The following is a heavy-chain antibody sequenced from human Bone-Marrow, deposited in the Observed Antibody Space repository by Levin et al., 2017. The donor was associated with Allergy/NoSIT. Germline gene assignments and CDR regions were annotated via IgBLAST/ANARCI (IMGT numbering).Heavy chain of an antibody. CDR2: IKQDDSEI. Sequence: GGSLRLSCAASGFPFGSYYMSWVRQAPGKGLEWLANIKQDDSEIYYVDSVKGRFTISRDNAKNSLYLQMNSLRAEDTAVYYCARDGLSVVGFYGMDVWGQGTTVTVSS. V-gene: IGHV3-7*01. CDR1: GFPFGSYY. J-gene: IGHJ6*02. CDR3: ARDGLSVVGFYGMDV. D-gene: IGHD6-19*01.